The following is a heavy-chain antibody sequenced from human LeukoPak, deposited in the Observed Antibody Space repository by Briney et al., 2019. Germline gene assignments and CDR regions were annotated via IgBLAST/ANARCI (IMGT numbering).Heavy chain of an antibody. V-gene: IGHV3-23*01. CDR1: GFTFSSFA. CDR3: VKHSAPVLAAARFDY. Sequence: GGSLRLSCAASGFTFSSFAMSWVRQAPGKGLEWVSVISGSGTNTYYADSVKGRFTISRDNSKNTLYLQMNSLRAEDTALYYCVKHSAPVLAAARFDYWGQGNLVTVSS. J-gene: IGHJ4*02. CDR2: ISGSGTNT. D-gene: IGHD2-2*01.